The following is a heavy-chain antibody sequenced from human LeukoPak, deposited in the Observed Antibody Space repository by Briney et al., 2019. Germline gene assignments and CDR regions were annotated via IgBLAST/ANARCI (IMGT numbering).Heavy chain of an antibody. CDR2: IYYSGST. Sequence: SETLSLTCTVSGGSISSGGYYWSWIRQHPGKGLEWIGYIYYSGSTYYNPSLKSRVTISVDTSKNQFSLKLSSVTAADTAVYYCARGGGYSYEIDYWGQGTLVTVSS. D-gene: IGHD5-18*01. CDR1: GGSISSGGYY. V-gene: IGHV4-31*03. J-gene: IGHJ4*02. CDR3: ARGGGYSYEIDY.